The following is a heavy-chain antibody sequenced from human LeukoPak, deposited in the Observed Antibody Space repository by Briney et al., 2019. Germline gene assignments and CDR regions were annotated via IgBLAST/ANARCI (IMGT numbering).Heavy chain of an antibody. CDR3: ARALRQQLVTGWFDP. V-gene: IGHV4-59*01. J-gene: IGHJ5*02. CDR2: IYYSGST. D-gene: IGHD6-13*01. CDR1: GGSISSYY. Sequence: PSETLSLTCTVSGGSISSYYWSWLRQPPGKGLEWIGFIYYSGSTNYNPSLKSRVTISVDTSKNQFSLRLSSVTAADTSVYYCARALRQQLVTGWFDPWGQGTVVSVS.